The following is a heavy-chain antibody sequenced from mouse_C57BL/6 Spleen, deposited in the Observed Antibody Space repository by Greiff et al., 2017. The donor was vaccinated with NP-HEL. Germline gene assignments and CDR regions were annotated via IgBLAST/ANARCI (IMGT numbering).Heavy chain of an antibody. CDR2: ISYSGST. CDR3: SRYYYGSPWYFDV. J-gene: IGHJ1*03. V-gene: IGHV3-8*01. CDR1: GYSITSDY. Sequence: EVQLVESGPGLAKPSQTLSLTCSVTGYSITSDYWNWIRKFPGNKLEYMGYISYSGSTYYNPSLKSRISITRDTSKNQYYLQLNSVTTEDTATYYCSRYYYGSPWYFDVWGTGTTVTVSS. D-gene: IGHD1-1*01.